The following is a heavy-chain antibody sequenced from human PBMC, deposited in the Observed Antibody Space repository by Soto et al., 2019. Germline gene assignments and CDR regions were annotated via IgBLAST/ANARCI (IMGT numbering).Heavy chain of an antibody. CDR3: ARGRSVVDLFDI. J-gene: IGHJ3*02. CDR2: INPNSGNT. D-gene: IGHD2-15*01. Sequence: APVKASCEACGLALTSKYMHSVRQAPGQGLEWMGIINPNSGNTGYAQKFQGRVTMTRNTSISTAYMELSSLRSEDTAVYYCARGRSVVDLFDIWGQGTMVTVSS. V-gene: IGHV1-8*02. CDR1: GLALTSKY.